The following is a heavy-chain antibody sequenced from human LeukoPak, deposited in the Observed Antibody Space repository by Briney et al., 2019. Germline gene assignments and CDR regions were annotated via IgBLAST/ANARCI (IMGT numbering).Heavy chain of an antibody. CDR1: GLTFGSHW. V-gene: IGHV3-23*01. Sequence: GGSLRLSCAASGLTFGSHWMHWVRQAPGKGLEWVSAISGSGGSTYYADSVKGRFTISRDNSKNTLYLQMNSLRAEDTAVYYCASEDWYFDYWGQGTLVTVSS. CDR2: ISGSGGST. D-gene: IGHD3/OR15-3a*01. CDR3: ASEDWYFDY. J-gene: IGHJ4*02.